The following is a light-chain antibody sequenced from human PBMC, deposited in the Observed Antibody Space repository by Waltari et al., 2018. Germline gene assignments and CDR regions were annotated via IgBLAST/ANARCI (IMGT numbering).Light chain of an antibody. CDR3: QQYFATPRT. V-gene: IGKV4-1*01. Sequence: DIVMTQSPDSLAVALGERATINCKSSQSVFYSSNNRNYLGWYQHKLGQPPKLLIYWASTRESGVPDRVSGSGSGTDFTLTISSLQAEDVAVYYCQQYFATPRTFGQGTKVEIK. CDR1: QSVFYSSNNRNY. J-gene: IGKJ1*01. CDR2: WAS.